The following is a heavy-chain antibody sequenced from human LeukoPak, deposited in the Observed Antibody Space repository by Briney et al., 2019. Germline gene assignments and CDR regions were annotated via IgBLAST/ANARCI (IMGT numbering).Heavy chain of an antibody. CDR3: ARGSRITMIVVDPAGMDV. V-gene: IGHV3-21*01. Sequence: GGSLRLSCAASGFTFSSYSMNWVRQAPGKGLEWVSSIRSSSRYIYYADSVKGRFTISRDNAKNSLYLQMNSLRAEDTAVYYCARGSRITMIVVDPAGMDVWGQGTTVTVSS. CDR1: GFTFSSYS. J-gene: IGHJ6*02. CDR2: IRSSSRYI. D-gene: IGHD3-22*01.